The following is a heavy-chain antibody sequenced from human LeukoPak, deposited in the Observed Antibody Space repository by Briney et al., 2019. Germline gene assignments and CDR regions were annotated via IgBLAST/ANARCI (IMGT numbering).Heavy chain of an antibody. Sequence: GRSLRLSCAASGFTFSSYAMHWVRQAPGKGLEWVAVISYDGSNKYYADSVKGRFTISRDNSKNTLYLQMNSLRAEDTAVYCCARDPAGGNRVPYWGQGTLVTVST. V-gene: IGHV3-30*04. J-gene: IGHJ4*02. CDR2: ISYDGSNK. D-gene: IGHD4-23*01. CDR1: GFTFSSYA. CDR3: ARDPAGGNRVPY.